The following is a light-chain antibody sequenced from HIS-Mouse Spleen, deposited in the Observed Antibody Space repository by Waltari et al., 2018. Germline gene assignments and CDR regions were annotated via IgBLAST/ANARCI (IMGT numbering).Light chain of an antibody. J-gene: IGLJ3*02. CDR3: AAWDDSLSGPV. CDR2: RNN. CDR1: SSHIGSNY. V-gene: IGLV1-47*01. Sequence: QSVLTQPPSASGTPGQRVTISCSGSSSHIGSNYVYWYQQLPGTALKLLIYRNNQRPSGVPDRFSGSKSGTSASLAISGLRSEDEADYYCAAWDDSLSGPVFGGGTKLTVL.